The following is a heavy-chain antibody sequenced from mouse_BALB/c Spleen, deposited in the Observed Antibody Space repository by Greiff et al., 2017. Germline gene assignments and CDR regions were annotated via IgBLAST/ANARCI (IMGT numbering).Heavy chain of an antibody. CDR1: GFTFSDYY. Sequence: EVKVVESGGGLVKPGGSLKLSCAASGFTFSDYYMYWVRQTPEKRLEWVATISDGGSYTYYPDSVKGRFTISRDNAKNNLYLQMSSLKSEDTAMYYCARAPLRPYVDVWGAGTTVTVSS. CDR3: ARAPLRPYVDV. D-gene: IGHD1-2*01. CDR2: ISDGGSYT. J-gene: IGHJ1*01. V-gene: IGHV5-4*02.